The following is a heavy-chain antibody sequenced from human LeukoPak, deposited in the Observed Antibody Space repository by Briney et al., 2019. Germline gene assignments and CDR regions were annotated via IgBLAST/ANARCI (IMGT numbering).Heavy chain of an antibody. J-gene: IGHJ4*02. CDR3: ARDQTLAYYYDSSGYQFDY. D-gene: IGHD3-22*01. CDR1: GYTFTGYY. V-gene: IGHV1-2*02. Sequence: ASVKVSCTASGYTFTGYYMHWVRQAPGQGLEWMGWINPNSGGTNYAQKFQGRVTMTRDTSISTAYMELSRLRSDDTAVYYCARDQTLAYYYDSSGYQFDYWGQGTLVTVSS. CDR2: INPNSGGT.